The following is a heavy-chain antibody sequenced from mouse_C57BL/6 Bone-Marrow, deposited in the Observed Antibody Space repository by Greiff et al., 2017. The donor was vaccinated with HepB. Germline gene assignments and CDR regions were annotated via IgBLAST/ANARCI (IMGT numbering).Heavy chain of an antibody. J-gene: IGHJ3*01. CDR1: GYTFTSYG. V-gene: IGHV1-81*01. Sequence: QVQLQQSGAELARPGASVKLSCKASGYTFTSYGISWVKQRTGQGLEWIGEIYPRSGNTYYNEKFKGKATLTADKASSTAYMVLRSLTSEYSAVYFCARQALFAYWGRGTLVTVSA. CDR3: ARQALFAY. CDR2: IYPRSGNT.